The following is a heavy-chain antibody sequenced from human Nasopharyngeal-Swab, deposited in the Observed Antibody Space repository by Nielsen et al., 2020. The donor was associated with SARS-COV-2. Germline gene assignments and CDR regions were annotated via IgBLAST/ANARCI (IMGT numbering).Heavy chain of an antibody. CDR2: MNPNSGNT. J-gene: IGHJ6*04. D-gene: IGHD3-22*01. Sequence: ASVKVSCKASGYTFTSSYINCLLQATGQGLEWMGWMNPNSGNTGYAQKFQGRVTMTRNTSISTAYMELSRLRSDDTAVYYCATSSSYYDSSGYSSSGMDVWGKGTTVTVSS. V-gene: IGHV1-8*01. CDR3: ATSSSYYDSSGYSSSGMDV. CDR1: GYTFTSSY.